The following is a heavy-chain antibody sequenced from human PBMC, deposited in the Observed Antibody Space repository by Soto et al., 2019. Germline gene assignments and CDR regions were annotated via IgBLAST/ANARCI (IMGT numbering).Heavy chain of an antibody. V-gene: IGHV4-39*01. CDR2: MFYGVST. CDR1: GSSINSSGYY. J-gene: IGHJ4*01. CDR3: ARLPSRHLVDF. D-gene: IGHD3-3*02. Sequence: RSLTCTVSGSSINSSGYYWGWIRQPPGKGLEWIGSMFYGVSTYYNPSLKSRVTVSVDTSKNQFSLNLRSVTAADTAVYYCARLPSRHLVDFWGQGTLVTVSS.